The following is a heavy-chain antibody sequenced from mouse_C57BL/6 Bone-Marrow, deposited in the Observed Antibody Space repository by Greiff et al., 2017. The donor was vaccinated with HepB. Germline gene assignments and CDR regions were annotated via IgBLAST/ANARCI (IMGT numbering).Heavy chain of an antibody. CDR2: IDPSDSET. Sequence: VQLQQPGAELVRPGSSVKLSCKASGYTFTSYWMHWVKQRPIQGLKWIGNIDPSDSETHYNQKFKDKATLTVDKSSSTAYMQLSSLTSEDSAVYYCAREVGSTMITNYFDFWGQGTTLTVSS. J-gene: IGHJ2*01. CDR3: AREVGSTMITNYFDF. V-gene: IGHV1-52*01. D-gene: IGHD2-4*01. CDR1: GYTFTSYW.